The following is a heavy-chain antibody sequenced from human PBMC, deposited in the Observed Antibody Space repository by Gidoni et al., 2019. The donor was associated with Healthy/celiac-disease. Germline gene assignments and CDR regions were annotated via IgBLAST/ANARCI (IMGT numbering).Heavy chain of an antibody. CDR2: IYRGGIT. D-gene: IGHD3-3*01. CDR1: GSTVGGNY. V-gene: IGHV3-66*02. Sequence: EVQLVETGGGLVQPGGSLRLSCAASGSTVGGNYMSWVRQAPGQGLECVSLIYRGGITSYADSVKGRFTISADNSKNSLYLQMNSLRAEDTAVYYCATQNYDAWRGVGYMDVWGKGTAVTVSS. CDR3: ATQNYDAWRGVGYMDV. J-gene: IGHJ6*03.